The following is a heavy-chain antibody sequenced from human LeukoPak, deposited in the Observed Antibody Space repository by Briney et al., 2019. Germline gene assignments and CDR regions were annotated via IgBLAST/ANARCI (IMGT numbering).Heavy chain of an antibody. CDR3: ARIIVPQYYFDY. CDR1: GFSLSTSGVG. V-gene: IGHV2-5*02. D-gene: IGHD2/OR15-2a*01. Sequence: SGPTLVKPTQTLTLTCTFSGFSLSTSGVGVGWIRQPPGKALEWLELFYWDDDKRYSPSLKSRLTITKDTSKNQVVLTMTDMDPVDTATYYCARIIVPQYYFDYWGQGTLVTVSS. CDR2: FYWDDDK. J-gene: IGHJ4*02.